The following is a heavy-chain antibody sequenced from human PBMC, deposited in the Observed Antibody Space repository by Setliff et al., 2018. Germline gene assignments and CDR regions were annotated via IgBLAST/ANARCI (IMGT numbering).Heavy chain of an antibody. CDR1: GVSISSYY. J-gene: IGHJ6*02. CDR2: IQKSGSA. CDR3: ARRSGDGLRYYGLDV. D-gene: IGHD1-26*01. V-gene: IGHV4-59*01. Sequence: SETLSLTCNVSGVSISSYYWSWIRQPPGKGLESIGYIQKSGSANYNPSLMSRVTISVDTSRNQFSLKLRSVTAADTAVYYCARRSGDGLRYYGLDVWGQGATVTVSS.